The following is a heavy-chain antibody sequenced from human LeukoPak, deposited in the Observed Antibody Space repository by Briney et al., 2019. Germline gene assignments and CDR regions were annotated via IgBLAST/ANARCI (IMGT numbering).Heavy chain of an antibody. Sequence: GGSLRLSCAASGFTVSRNYMSWVRQAPGKGLEWVSVIYSGGRTYYADSVKGRFTISRDNPKNTLYLQMNRLRAEDTAVYYCARAGPSSSWHQFDYWGQGTLVTVSS. V-gene: IGHV3-66*01. CDR1: GFTVSRNY. CDR3: ARAGPSSSWHQFDY. D-gene: IGHD6-13*01. CDR2: IYSGGRT. J-gene: IGHJ4*02.